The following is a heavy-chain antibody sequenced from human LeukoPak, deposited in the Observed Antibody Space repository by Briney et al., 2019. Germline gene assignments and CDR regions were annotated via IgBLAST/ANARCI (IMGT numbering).Heavy chain of an antibody. CDR1: GYTFTGYY. V-gene: IGHV1-2*02. CDR3: ARGMTGDDGFDY. Sequence: ASVKVSCKASGYTFTGYYMHWVRQAPGQGLEWMGWINPNSGGRNYAQKFQGRVTMTRDTSISTAYMELSRLRSDDTAVYYCARGMTGDDGFDYWGQGTLVTVSS. D-gene: IGHD7-27*01. CDR2: INPNSGGR. J-gene: IGHJ4*02.